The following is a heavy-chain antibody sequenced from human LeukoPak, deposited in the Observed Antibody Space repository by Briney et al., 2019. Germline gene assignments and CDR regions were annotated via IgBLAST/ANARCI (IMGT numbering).Heavy chain of an antibody. CDR3: ARDAEGDGSGAAPTWFDP. V-gene: IGHV1-18*01. Sequence: ASVKVSCKASGYTFASYGISWVRQAPGQGLEWMGWISAYNGNTNYAQKLQGRVTMTTDTSTSTAYMELRSLRSDDTAVYYCARDAEGDGSGAAPTWFDPWGQGTLVTVSS. J-gene: IGHJ5*02. D-gene: IGHD2-21*02. CDR1: GYTFASYG. CDR2: ISAYNGNT.